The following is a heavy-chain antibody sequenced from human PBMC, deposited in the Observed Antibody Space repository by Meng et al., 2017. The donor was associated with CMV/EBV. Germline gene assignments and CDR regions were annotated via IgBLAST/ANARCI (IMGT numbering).Heavy chain of an antibody. CDR3: ARGVPDYYDSSGYYNFDY. CDR1: GFTFSSYA. J-gene: IGHJ4*02. Sequence: LSLTCAASGFTFSSYAMHWVRQAPGKGLEWVAVISYDGSNKYYADSVKGRFTISRDNSKNTLYLQMNSLRAEDTAVYYCARGVPDYYDSSGYYNFDYWGQGTLVTVSS. D-gene: IGHD3-22*01. CDR2: ISYDGSNK. V-gene: IGHV3-30-3*01.